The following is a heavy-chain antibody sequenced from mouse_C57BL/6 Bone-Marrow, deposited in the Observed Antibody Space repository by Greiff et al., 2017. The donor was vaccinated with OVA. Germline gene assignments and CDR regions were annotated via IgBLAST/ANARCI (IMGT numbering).Heavy chain of an antibody. D-gene: IGHD3-2*02. CDR2: IWTGGGT. CDR3: ARIDSSGYADYAMDY. J-gene: IGHJ4*01. V-gene: IGHV2-9-1*01. Sequence: VKLVESGPGLVAPSQSLSITCTVSGFSLTSYAISWVRQPPGKGLEWLGVIWTGGGTNYNSALKSRLSISKDNSKSQVFLKMNSLQTDDTARYYCARIDSSGYADYAMDYWGQGTSVTVSS. CDR1: GFSLTSYA.